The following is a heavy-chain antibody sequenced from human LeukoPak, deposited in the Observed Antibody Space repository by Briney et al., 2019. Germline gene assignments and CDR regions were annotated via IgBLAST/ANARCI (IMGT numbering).Heavy chain of an antibody. CDR1: GGSISSGDYY. CDR3: ARGGYCSSTSCFQHWFDP. J-gene: IGHJ5*02. D-gene: IGHD2-2*01. CDR2: IYYSGST. V-gene: IGHV4-30-4*01. Sequence: SQTLSLTCTVSGGSISSGDYYWSWIRQPPGKGLEWIGYIYYSGSTYYNPSLKSRVTISVDRSKNQFSLKLSSVTAADTAVYYCARGGYCSSTSCFQHWFDPWGQGTLVTVSS.